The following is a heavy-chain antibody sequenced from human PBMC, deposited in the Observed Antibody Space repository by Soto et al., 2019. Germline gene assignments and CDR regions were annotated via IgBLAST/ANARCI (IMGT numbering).Heavy chain of an antibody. CDR1: CDSITSSY. J-gene: IGHJ4*02. CDR2: IYHTGTT. Sequence: SETLSLTCTFSCDSITSSYWSWIRQSPEKGLEWIAYIYHTGTTNYNPSLKSRVSMSIDTSKNQFSLSLTSLTTADTAIYFCARGGNRYSSTSSGVGGFDYWGRGTLVTVSS. CDR3: ARGGNRYSSTSSGVGGFDY. D-gene: IGHD5-12*01. V-gene: IGHV4-59*01.